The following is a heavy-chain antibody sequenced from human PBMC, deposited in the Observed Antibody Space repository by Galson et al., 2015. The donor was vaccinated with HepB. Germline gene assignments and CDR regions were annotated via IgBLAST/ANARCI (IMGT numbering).Heavy chain of an antibody. CDR3: ARDSRGYSYGAPLDY. CDR1: GSTFSSYS. Sequence: SLRLSCAASGSTFSSYSMNWVRQAPGKGLEWVSYISSSSGTIYYADSVKGRFTISRDNAKNSLYLQMNSLRDEDTAVYYCARDSRGYSYGAPLDYWGQGTLVTVSS. D-gene: IGHD5-18*01. J-gene: IGHJ4*02. CDR2: ISSSSGTI. V-gene: IGHV3-48*02.